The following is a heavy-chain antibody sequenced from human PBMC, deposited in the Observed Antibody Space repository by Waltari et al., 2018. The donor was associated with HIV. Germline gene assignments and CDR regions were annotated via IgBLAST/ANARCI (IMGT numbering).Heavy chain of an antibody. D-gene: IGHD2-21*01. Sequence: EVQLVESGGGLVQPGGSLRLSCAASGFAVIRNYMSWVRQAPGKELKGVSISYRVATTHYADAVKGRFTVSRDSAKNNLYLQMNSLKAQDTAVYYCVRDPLGRGGKRGLLPHWGQGTLVTVSS. CDR2: SYRVATT. CDR3: VRDPLGRGGKRGLLPH. J-gene: IGHJ4*02. V-gene: IGHV3-66*01. CDR1: GFAVIRNY.